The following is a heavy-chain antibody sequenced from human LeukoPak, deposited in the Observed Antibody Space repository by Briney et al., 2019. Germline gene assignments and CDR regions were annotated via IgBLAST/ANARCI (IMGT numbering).Heavy chain of an antibody. D-gene: IGHD4-11*01. CDR3: ARVDYTTDY. V-gene: IGHV4-38-2*02. J-gene: IGHJ4*02. CDR2: IYRSGQT. CDR1: GYSISSGYH. Sequence: SETLSLTCTVSGYSISSGYHWGWIRQPPGKGLEWIGNIYRSGQTYYNPSLKSQVTISVDTSNNRFSLKLSSVTAADMAVYYCARVDYTTDYWGQGILVTVSS.